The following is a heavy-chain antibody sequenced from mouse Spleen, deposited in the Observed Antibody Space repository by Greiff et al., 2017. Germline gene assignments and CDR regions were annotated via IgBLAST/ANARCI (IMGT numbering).Heavy chain of an antibody. CDR2: IDPSDSYT. J-gene: IGHJ3*01. Sequence: QVQLQQPGAELVRPGTSVKLSCKASCYTFTSYWMHWVKQRPGQGLEWIGVIDPSDSYTNYNQKFKGKATLTVDTSSSTAYMQLSSLTSEDSAVYYCAIGYDPFAYWGQGTLVTVSA. CDR3: AIGYDPFAY. D-gene: IGHD2-2*01. V-gene: IGHV1-59*01. CDR1: CYTFTSYW.